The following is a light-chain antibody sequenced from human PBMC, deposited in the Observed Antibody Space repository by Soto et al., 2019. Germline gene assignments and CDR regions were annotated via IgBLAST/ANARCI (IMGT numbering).Light chain of an antibody. CDR3: QSYDDSLSVHYV. CDR2: GNT. V-gene: IGLV1-40*01. Sequence: QLVLTQPPSVSGAPGQRVTISCTGSSSNIGSTYDVQWYQQLPGTAPKLLIHGNTNRPSGVPDRFSGSKSGTSASLAITGLQADDEADAYCQSYDDSLSVHYVFGTGTKLTVL. CDR1: SSNIGSTYD. J-gene: IGLJ1*01.